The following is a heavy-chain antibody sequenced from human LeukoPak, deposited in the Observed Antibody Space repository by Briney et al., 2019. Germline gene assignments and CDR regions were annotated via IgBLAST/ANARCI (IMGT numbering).Heavy chain of an antibody. CDR3: ARVSVAGTPDRDYFDY. V-gene: IGHV1-2*02. D-gene: IGHD6-19*01. J-gene: IGHJ4*02. CDR1: GYTFTGYY. Sequence: GASAKVSCKASGYTFTGYYLHWVRQAPGQGLEWMGRINPSSGDTNYAQKSQGRVTMTRDTSISTAYLELSTLTSDDTAVYFCARVSVAGTPDRDYFDYWGQGTLVTVSS. CDR2: INPSSGDT.